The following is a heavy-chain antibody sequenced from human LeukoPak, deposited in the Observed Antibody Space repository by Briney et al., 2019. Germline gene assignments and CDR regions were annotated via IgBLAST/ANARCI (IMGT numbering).Heavy chain of an antibody. J-gene: IGHJ6*02. V-gene: IGHV3-21*01. Sequence: GGSLRLSCAASGFTFSSYSMNWVRRAPGKGLEWGSSICSSSSYIYYADSVKGRFTISRDNAKNSLYLQMNSLRAEDTAVYYCARDNWIQLWLRAGMDVWGQGTTVTVSS. CDR3: ARDNWIQLWLRAGMDV. CDR1: GFTFSSYS. CDR2: ICSSSSYI. D-gene: IGHD5-18*01.